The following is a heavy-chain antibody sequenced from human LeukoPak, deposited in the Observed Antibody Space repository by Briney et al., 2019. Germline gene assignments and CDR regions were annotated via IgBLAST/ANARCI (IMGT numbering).Heavy chain of an antibody. J-gene: IGHJ4*02. CDR1: GGSISSYY. Sequence: PSETLSLTCTVSGGSISSYYWSWIRQPPGKGLEWIESIYYSGSTYYNPSLKSRVTISVDTSKNQFSLKLSSVTAADTAVYYCARQLGYCSSTSCYADKVDYWGQGTLVTVSS. V-gene: IGHV4-39*01. CDR3: ARQLGYCSSTSCYADKVDY. D-gene: IGHD2-2*01. CDR2: IYYSGST.